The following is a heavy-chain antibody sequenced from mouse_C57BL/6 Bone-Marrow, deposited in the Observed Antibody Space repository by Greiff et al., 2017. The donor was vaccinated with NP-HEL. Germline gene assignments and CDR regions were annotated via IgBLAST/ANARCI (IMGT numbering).Heavy chain of an antibody. CDR2: ISNGGGST. CDR3: ARGYYGSSYRYFDV. V-gene: IGHV5-12*01. J-gene: IGHJ1*03. D-gene: IGHD1-1*01. CDR1: GFTFSDYY. Sequence: EVKLMESGGGLVQPGGSLKLSCAASGFTFSDYYMYWVRQTPEKRLEWVAYISNGGGSTYYPDTVKGRFTIPRDNAKNTLYLQMSRLKSEDTAMYYCARGYYGSSYRYFDVWGTGTTVTVSS.